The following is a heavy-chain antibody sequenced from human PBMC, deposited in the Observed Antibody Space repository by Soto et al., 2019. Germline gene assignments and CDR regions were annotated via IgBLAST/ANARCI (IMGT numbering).Heavy chain of an antibody. CDR1: GFTFSSYG. D-gene: IGHD6-13*01. J-gene: IGHJ4*02. Sequence: QVQLVESGGGVVQPGRSLRLSCAASGFTFSSYGMHWVRQAPGKGLEWVAVISYDGSNKYYADSVKGRFTISRDNSKNTLYLQMNSLRAEDTAVYYCAKLQVGIAAEDYWGQGTLVTVSS. CDR2: ISYDGSNK. V-gene: IGHV3-30*18. CDR3: AKLQVGIAAEDY.